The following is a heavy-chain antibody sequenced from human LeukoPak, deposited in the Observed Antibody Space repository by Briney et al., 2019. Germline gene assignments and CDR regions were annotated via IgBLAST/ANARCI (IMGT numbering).Heavy chain of an antibody. CDR1: GGSISSSNW. V-gene: IGHV4-4*02. D-gene: IGHD2-21*02. CDR2: IYHSGST. Sequence: PSGTLSLTCAVSGGSISSSNWWSWVRQPPGKGLEWIGEIYHSGSTNYNPSLKSRVTISVDKSKNQFSLKLSSVTAADTAVCYCARDIGVVVTAIGAFDIWGQGTMVTVSS. CDR3: ARDIGVVVTAIGAFDI. J-gene: IGHJ3*02.